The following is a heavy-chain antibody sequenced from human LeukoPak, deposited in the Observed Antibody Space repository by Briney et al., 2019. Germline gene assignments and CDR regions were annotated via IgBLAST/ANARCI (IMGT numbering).Heavy chain of an antibody. V-gene: IGHV1-2*02. CDR3: ASIPAAIRDFDY. Sequence: ASVKVSCKASGYTFTGYYMHWVRQAPGQGLEWMGWINPNSGGTNYAQKFQGRVTMTRDASISTACMELSRLRSDDTAVYYCASIPAAIRDFDYWGQGTLVTVSS. D-gene: IGHD2-2*01. J-gene: IGHJ4*02. CDR1: GYTFTGYY. CDR2: INPNSGGT.